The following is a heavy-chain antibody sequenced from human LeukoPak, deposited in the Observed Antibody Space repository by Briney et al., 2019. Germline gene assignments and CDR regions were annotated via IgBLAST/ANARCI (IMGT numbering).Heavy chain of an antibody. CDR1: GYSFTSYW. J-gene: IGHJ4*02. Sequence: GGSLKISCKGSGYSFTSYWIGWVRQMPGKGLEWMGIIYPGDSDTRYSPSFQGQVTISADKSISTAYLQWSSLKASDAAMYYCARTMVRGVTYFDYWGQGTLVTVSS. CDR3: ARTMVRGVTYFDY. D-gene: IGHD3-10*01. CDR2: IYPGDSDT. V-gene: IGHV5-51*01.